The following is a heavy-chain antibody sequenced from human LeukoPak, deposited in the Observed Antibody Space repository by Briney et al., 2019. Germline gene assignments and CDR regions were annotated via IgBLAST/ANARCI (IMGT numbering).Heavy chain of an antibody. CDR1: GFTLSSYN. CDR2: ISSSGSYI. V-gene: IGHV3-21*06. J-gene: IGHJ4*02. D-gene: IGHD5-18*01. CDR3: ARGYSLVFKTIDS. Sequence: GGSLRLSCAASGFTLSSYNMNWVRQAPGKGLEWVSSISSSGSYIYYADLVKGRFTISRDNAENSLYLQMNSLRAEDTAVYYGARGYSLVFKTIDSWGQGNLVTVSS.